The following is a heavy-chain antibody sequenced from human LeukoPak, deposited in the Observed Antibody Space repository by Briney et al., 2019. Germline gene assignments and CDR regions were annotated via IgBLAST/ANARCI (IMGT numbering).Heavy chain of an antibody. CDR1: GGTFSSYA. CDR2: IIPIFDTA. CDR3: ARSEAAAGPHYDAFDI. V-gene: IGHV1-69*06. J-gene: IGHJ3*02. Sequence: ASVKVSCKASGGTFSSYAISWVRQAPGQGLEWMGGIIPIFDTANYAQKFQGRVTITADKSTSTAYMELSSLRSEDTAVYYCARSEAAAGPHYDAFDIWGQGTMVTVSS. D-gene: IGHD6-13*01.